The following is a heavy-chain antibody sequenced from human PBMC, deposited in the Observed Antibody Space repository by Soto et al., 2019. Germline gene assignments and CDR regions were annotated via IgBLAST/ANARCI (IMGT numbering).Heavy chain of an antibody. CDR2: INPNSGGT. J-gene: IGHJ6*02. CDR1: GYTFTGYY. Sequence: ASVKVSCKASGYTFTGYYMHWVRQAPGQGLEWMGWINPNSGGTNYAQKFQGRVTMTRDTSISTAYMELSRLRSDDTAVYYCARRDASAGLRNYYGMDVWGQGTTVTVSS. CDR3: ARRDASAGLRNYYGMDV. V-gene: IGHV1-2*02. D-gene: IGHD6-13*01.